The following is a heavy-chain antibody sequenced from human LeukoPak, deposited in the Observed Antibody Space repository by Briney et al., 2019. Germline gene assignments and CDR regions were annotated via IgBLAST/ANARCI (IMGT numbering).Heavy chain of an antibody. Sequence: PGGSLRLSCAASGFTFSSYAMNWVRQAPGKGLEWVSSIHANDGNTYYAESVKGRFTISRDTSKDTLYLQVNSLRAEDTAAYYCARSFRPCSSTSCYFSFDFWGQGIQVAVSS. V-gene: IGHV3-23*01. D-gene: IGHD2-2*01. CDR1: GFTFSSYA. CDR2: IHANDGNT. CDR3: ARSFRPCSSTSCYFSFDF. J-gene: IGHJ4*02.